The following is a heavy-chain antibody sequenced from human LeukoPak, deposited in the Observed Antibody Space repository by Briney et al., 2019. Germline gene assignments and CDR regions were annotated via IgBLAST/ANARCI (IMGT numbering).Heavy chain of an antibody. Sequence: ASVKVSCKASGYSFITYTISWVRQAPGQGLEWMGWSNAYNGNTKFAQKLQGRVAMTTDTSTSTAYMELRSLRSDDTAVYFCARDRIPAAVLDHWGQGTLVTASS. J-gene: IGHJ4*02. CDR3: ARDRIPAAVLDH. CDR1: GYSFITYT. CDR2: SNAYNGNT. V-gene: IGHV1-18*01. D-gene: IGHD6-13*01.